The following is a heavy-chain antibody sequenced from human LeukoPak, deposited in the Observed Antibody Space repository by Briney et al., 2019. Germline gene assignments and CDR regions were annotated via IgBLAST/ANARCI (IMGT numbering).Heavy chain of an antibody. Sequence: PSETLSLTCAVYGGSLSGYYWIWTRQSPGTGLEWIGEINDSGSTNYNPSLKSRVTISLDTSKSQLSLKVTSVTAADTAVYLCARGGGLQWRGGFRRRYSYYYMDVWGKGTTVTVSS. CDR1: GGSLSGYY. CDR2: INDSGST. CDR3: ARGGGLQWRGGFRRRYSYYYMDV. J-gene: IGHJ6*03. D-gene: IGHD6-19*01. V-gene: IGHV4-34*01.